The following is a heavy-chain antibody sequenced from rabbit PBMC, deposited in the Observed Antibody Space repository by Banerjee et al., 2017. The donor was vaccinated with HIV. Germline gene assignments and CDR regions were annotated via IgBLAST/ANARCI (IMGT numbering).Heavy chain of an antibody. D-gene: IGHD1-1*01. V-gene: IGHV1S36*01. CDR3: ARGYASSSGYYGGNL. Sequence: QEQLEESGGDLVKPGRSLTLTCTASGFDFSSYGVSWVRQAPGKGLEWIAYISSGGSTWYASWVNDRFTISRENTQNTVSLKMTSLTAADTATYFCARGYASSSGYYGGNLWGQGTLVTVS. CDR2: ISSGGST. J-gene: IGHJ4*01. CDR1: GFDFSSYG.